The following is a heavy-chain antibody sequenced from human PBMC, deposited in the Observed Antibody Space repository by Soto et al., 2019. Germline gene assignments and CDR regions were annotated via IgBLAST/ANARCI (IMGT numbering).Heavy chain of an antibody. CDR2: SSGSGSTT. J-gene: IGHJ1*01. CDR1: GFTFSSYA. V-gene: IGHV3-23*01. CDR3: AKDRKSGSGWYWDY. D-gene: IGHD6-19*01. Sequence: EVQLLESGGGLVQPGGSLRLSCAASGFTFSSYAMSWVRQAPGKGLEWVSGSSGSGSTTYYADSVKGRFTISRDNSKNTLYLQMSSQRAADKSVYYCAKDRKSGSGWYWDYWGRGTLVTVSS.